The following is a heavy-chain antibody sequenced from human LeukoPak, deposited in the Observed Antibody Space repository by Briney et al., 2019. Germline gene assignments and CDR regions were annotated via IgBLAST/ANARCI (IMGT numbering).Heavy chain of an antibody. D-gene: IGHD2-8*01. J-gene: IGHJ4*02. CDR1: GGSITSTNW. Sequence: SGTLSLTCGVSGGSITSTNWWSWVRPTPGQGLEWIGEISLNGVTNYNPSLNSRVTMLLDTSRNHLSLNLTSVTAADTAVYYCSRENGAFSPFGYWGQGTLVTVPS. CDR2: ISLNGVT. CDR3: SRENGAFSPFGY. V-gene: IGHV4-4*02.